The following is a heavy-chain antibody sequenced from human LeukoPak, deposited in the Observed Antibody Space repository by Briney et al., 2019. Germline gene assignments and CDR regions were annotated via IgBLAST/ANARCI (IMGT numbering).Heavy chain of an antibody. CDR1: GFTFSSYS. CDR2: ISSSSSYI. V-gene: IGHV3-21*01. D-gene: IGHD5-24*01. J-gene: IGHJ4*02. CDR3: ARDYRWLPFDY. Sequence: GGSLRLSCAASGFTFSSYSMNWVRQAPGKGLGWVSSISSSSSYIYYADSVKGRFTISRDNAKNSLYLQMNSLRAEDTAVYYCARDYRWLPFDYWGQGTLVTVSS.